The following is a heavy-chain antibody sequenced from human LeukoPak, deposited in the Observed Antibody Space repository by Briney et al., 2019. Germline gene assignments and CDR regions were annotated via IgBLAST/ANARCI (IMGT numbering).Heavy chain of an antibody. J-gene: IGHJ4*02. Sequence: GSLRLSCAASGFTFSSHWMSWVRQAPGKGLEWVANIKQDGSEKYYVDSVKGRFTISRDNAKNSLYLQMNSLRAEDTAVYYCARDVASAAGSYYFDYWGQGTLVTVSS. D-gene: IGHD6-13*01. CDR2: IKQDGSEK. CDR3: ARDVASAAGSYYFDY. CDR1: GFTFSSHW. V-gene: IGHV3-7*01.